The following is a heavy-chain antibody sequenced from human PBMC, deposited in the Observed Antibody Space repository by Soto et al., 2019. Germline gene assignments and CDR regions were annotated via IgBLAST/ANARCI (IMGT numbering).Heavy chain of an antibody. D-gene: IGHD5-12*01. Sequence: SETLSLTCTVSGGSISSYYWSWIRQPPGKGLEWIGYIYYSGSTNYNPSLKSRVTISVDTSKNQFSLKLSSVTAADTAVYYCARSVSGYDEYYYYYMDVWGKGTTVTVSS. CDR1: GGSISSYY. CDR3: ARSVSGYDEYYYYYMDV. CDR2: IYYSGST. J-gene: IGHJ6*03. V-gene: IGHV4-59*08.